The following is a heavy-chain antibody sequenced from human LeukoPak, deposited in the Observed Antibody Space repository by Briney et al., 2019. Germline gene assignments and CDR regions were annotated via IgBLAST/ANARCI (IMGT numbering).Heavy chain of an antibody. D-gene: IGHD3-22*01. J-gene: IGHJ4*02. V-gene: IGHV1-46*01. CDR1: GYTFTSSG. Sequence: ASVKVSCKASGYTFTSSGISWVRQAPGQGLEWMGIINPSGGSTSYAQKFQGRVTMTRDTSTSTVYMELSSLRSEDTAVYYCARGGYYYDSSGYSYFDYWGQGTLVTVSS. CDR2: INPSGGST. CDR3: ARGGYYYDSSGYSYFDY.